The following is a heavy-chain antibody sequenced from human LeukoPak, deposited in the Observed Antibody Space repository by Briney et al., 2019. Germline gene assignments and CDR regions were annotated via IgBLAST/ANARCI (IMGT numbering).Heavy chain of an antibody. D-gene: IGHD6-19*01. CDR3: ARRAGSGWPDFDY. J-gene: IGHJ4*02. V-gene: IGHV5-51*01. CDR1: GYSFTNYW. CDR2: IYPDDSDT. Sequence: GESLQISCKGSGYSFTNYWIGWVRQMPGKGLEWMGIIYPDDSDTRYSPSFQGQVTISADKSITTAYLQWSSLKASDTAMYYCARRAGSGWPDFDYWGQGTLVTVSS.